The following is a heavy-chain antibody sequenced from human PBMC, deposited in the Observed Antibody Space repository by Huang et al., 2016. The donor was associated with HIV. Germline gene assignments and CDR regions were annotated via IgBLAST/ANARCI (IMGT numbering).Heavy chain of an antibody. V-gene: IGHV4-34*02. J-gene: IGHJ5*02. CDR1: GGSLSGYY. D-gene: IGHD3-10*01. Sequence: QVHLQQWGAGLLKSAETLSLTCDVYGGSLSGYYWSWLRQTPGKGLEWIGEINHLGIPNYNPSLNSRVSISMDGSKKQFSLKLRSISDADTAVYFCARDATKNPRGWFDPWGQGTLVTVSS. CDR2: INHLGIP. CDR3: ARDATKNPRGWFDP.